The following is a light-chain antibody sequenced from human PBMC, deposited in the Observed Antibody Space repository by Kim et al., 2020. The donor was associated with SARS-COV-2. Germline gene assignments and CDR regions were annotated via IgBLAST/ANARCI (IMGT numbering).Light chain of an antibody. CDR2: SDS. J-gene: IGLJ3*02. CDR1: SSNIGAGNE. Sequence: RVTISCTGSSSNIGAGNEIHWYQQLPGTAPKLLIYSDSNRPSGVSDRFSGSRSGTSASLAITGLQPEDEGDYYCQSYDSSLSGSVFGGGTKLTVL. CDR3: QSYDSSLSGSV. V-gene: IGLV1-40*01.